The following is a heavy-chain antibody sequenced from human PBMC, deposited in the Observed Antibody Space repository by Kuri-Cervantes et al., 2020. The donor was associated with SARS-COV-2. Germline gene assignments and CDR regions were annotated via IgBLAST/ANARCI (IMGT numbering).Heavy chain of an antibody. J-gene: IGHJ4*02. D-gene: IGHD3-10*01. CDR1: GGSVSSGSHY. V-gene: IGHV4-61*01. CDR2: IYDSGST. Sequence: SETLSLSCIASGGSVSSGSHYWSWIRQPPGKGLEWIGYIYDSGSTKYNPSLKSRVTMSVDTSKNQFSLKLNSVTPADTAVYYCARTLDYYGSGTYCVDYWGQGTLVTVSS. CDR3: ARTLDYYGSGTYCVDY.